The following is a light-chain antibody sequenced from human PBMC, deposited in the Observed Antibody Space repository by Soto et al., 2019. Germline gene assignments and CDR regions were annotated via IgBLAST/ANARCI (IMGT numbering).Light chain of an antibody. V-gene: IGKV3-20*01. CDR2: DAS. J-gene: IGKJ4*01. Sequence: EIVLTQSPGTLSLSPGERATLSCRASQSVGNNYLVWYQQKPGQPPRFLMYDASTRATGIPGRFSGSGSGTGFTPTTRRLEPDDFTVDYSPQYGCQPLTFGGRNQVEAK. CDR3: PQYGCQPLT. CDR1: QSVGNNY.